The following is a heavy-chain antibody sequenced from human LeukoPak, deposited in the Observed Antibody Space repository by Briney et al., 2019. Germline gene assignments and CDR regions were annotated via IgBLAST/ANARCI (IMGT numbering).Heavy chain of an antibody. J-gene: IGHJ4*02. D-gene: IGHD3-10*01. CDR2: IKQDGSEK. V-gene: IGHV3-7*01. CDR3: VCGPLKSGSLDY. CDR1: GFTFSSYW. Sequence: GGSLRPSCAASGFTFSSYWMSWVRQAPGKGLEWVANIKQDGSEKYYVDSVKGRFTISRDNAKNSLYLQMNSLRAEDTAVYYCVCGPLKSGSLDYWGQGTLVTVSS.